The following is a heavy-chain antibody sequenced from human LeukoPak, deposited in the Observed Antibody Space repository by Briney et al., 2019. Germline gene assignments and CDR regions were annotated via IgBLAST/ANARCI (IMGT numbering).Heavy chain of an antibody. V-gene: IGHV3-33*08. CDR2: IWYDGSNK. CDR1: GFTFSSYA. CDR3: AREYYYDSSGYLEAFDI. J-gene: IGHJ3*02. D-gene: IGHD3-22*01. Sequence: GRSLRLSCAASGFTFSSYAMHWVRQAPGKGLEWVAVIWYDGSNKYYAESVKGRFTISRDNSKNTLHLQMNSLRAEDTAVYYCAREYYYDSSGYLEAFDIWGQGTMVTVSS.